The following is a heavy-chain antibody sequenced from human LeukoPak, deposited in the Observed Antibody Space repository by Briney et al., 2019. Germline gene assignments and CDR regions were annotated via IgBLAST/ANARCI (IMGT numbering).Heavy chain of an antibody. CDR3: ARGNRRNDYVWASYRYSGDVFDI. CDR2: IYYSGSI. J-gene: IGHJ3*02. Sequence: SEILSLTRTVSGGSISSYYWSWIRQPPGKGLEWIGYIYYSGSINYNPSLTSRVTISLDTSKNQFFLTLTSVTGADTAVYYCARGNRRNDYVWASYRYSGDVFDIWGQGTIVTVSS. CDR1: GGSISSYY. D-gene: IGHD3-16*02. V-gene: IGHV4-59*01.